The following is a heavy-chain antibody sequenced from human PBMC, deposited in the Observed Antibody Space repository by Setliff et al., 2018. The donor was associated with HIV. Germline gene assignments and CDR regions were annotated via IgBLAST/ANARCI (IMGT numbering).Heavy chain of an antibody. CDR3: AKPINASALYDSSGYLDY. CDR1: GFTFSSYW. D-gene: IGHD3-22*01. V-gene: IGHV3-74*01. Sequence: PGGSLRLSCAASGFTFSSYWMHWVRQAPGKGLVWVSHINSDGSTTNYADSVKGRFTISRDNAKNTLYLQMNSLRAEDTAVYYCAKPINASALYDSSGYLDYWGQGTLVTVSS. CDR2: INSDGSTT. J-gene: IGHJ4*02.